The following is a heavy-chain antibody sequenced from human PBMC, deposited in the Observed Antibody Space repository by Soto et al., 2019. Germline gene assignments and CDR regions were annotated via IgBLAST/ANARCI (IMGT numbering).Heavy chain of an antibody. V-gene: IGHV3-64D*06. D-gene: IGHD3-22*01. CDR1: GFTFSSYA. Sequence: EVQLVESGGGLVQPGGSLRLSCSASGFTFSSYAMHWVRQAPGKGLEYVSAISSNGGSTYYADSVKGRFTISRDNSKNTLYLQMSSLRAEDTAVYYCVRGPPYYYDSSGYYSFDYWGQGTLVTVSS. CDR3: VRGPPYYYDSSGYYSFDY. J-gene: IGHJ4*02. CDR2: ISSNGGST.